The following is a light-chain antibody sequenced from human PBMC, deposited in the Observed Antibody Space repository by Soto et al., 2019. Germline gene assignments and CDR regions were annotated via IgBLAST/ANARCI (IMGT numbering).Light chain of an antibody. J-gene: IGKJ2*01. CDR1: QGISSW. V-gene: IGKV1D-12*01. CDR3: QQANSLPYT. Sequence: DIQMTQSPSSVSASVGGRVTFTCRATQGISSWLAWYQQKPGKAPNLLIYAASSLQTGVPSRFSGSGSGTDFTLTISSLQPEDVATYYCQQANSLPYTFGQGTKVEIK. CDR2: AAS.